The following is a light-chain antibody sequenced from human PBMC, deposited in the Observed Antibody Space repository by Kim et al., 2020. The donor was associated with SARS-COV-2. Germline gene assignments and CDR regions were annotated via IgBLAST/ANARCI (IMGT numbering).Light chain of an antibody. CDR1: SSDVGAYNY. J-gene: IGLJ3*02. CDR2: EVS. V-gene: IGLV2-14*01. CDR3: SSYTSSNTWV. Sequence: QSALTQPASVSGSPGQSITISCTGTSSDVGAYNYVSWYQQHPGKAPKLMIYEVSNRPSGVSNRFSGSKSGNTACLTISGLQAEDEADYYCSSYTSSNTWVFSGGTQLTVL.